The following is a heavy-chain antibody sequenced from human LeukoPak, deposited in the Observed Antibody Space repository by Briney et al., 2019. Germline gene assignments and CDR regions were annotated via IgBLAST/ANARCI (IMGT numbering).Heavy chain of an antibody. CDR3: GRHLEGGPYYAMDL. D-gene: IGHD3-16*01. V-gene: IGHV4-59*08. CDR1: GASIRNFY. CDR2: IYYSDFT. J-gene: IGHJ6*02. Sequence: PSETLSLTCTVSGASIRNFYWSWIRQPPGKGLEWIGYIYYSDFTTYNPSLNSRVSISLDTSKSQFSLKVNSVTAADTAVYYCGRHLEGGPYYAMDLWGQGTTVTVSS.